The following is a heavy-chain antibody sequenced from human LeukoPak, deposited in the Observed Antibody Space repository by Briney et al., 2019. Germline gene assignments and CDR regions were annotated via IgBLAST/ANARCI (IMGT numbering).Heavy chain of an antibody. Sequence: GGSLRLSCAASGFTFSSYAMHWVRQAPGKGLEWVAVISYDGSNKYYADSVKGRFTISRDNAKNSLYLQMNSLRVEDTAVYYCAREHWSTPDYWGQGTLVTVSS. D-gene: IGHD2-8*02. J-gene: IGHJ4*02. V-gene: IGHV3-30-3*01. CDR2: ISYDGSNK. CDR3: AREHWSTPDY. CDR1: GFTFSSYA.